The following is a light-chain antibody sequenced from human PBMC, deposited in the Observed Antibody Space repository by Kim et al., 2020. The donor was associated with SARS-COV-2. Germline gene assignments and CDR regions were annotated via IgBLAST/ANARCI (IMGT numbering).Light chain of an antibody. CDR3: LQHSSYPLT. V-gene: IGKV1-17*01. J-gene: IGKJ4*01. Sequence: DIQMTHSPSSLSASVGDRVTVTCRASQDIGSDLAWYQQKPGKAPKRLIYAASRLVSGVPSRFTGSGSGTEFTLTISSLQPGDFATYYCLQHSSYPLTFGGGTKVDIK. CDR1: QDIGSD. CDR2: AAS.